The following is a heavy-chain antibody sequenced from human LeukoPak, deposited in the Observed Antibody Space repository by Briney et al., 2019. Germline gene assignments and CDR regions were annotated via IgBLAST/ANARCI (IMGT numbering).Heavy chain of an antibody. CDR3: ARQTMSTAEAFDI. V-gene: IGHV4-34*01. Sequence: SETLFHTCAVYGGSFSGYYWSWIRQPPGKGLEWIGEINHSGSTNYNPSLKSRVTISVDTSKNQFSLKLSSVTAADTAVYYCARQTMSTAEAFDIWGQGTMVTVSS. CDR1: GGSFSGYY. CDR2: INHSGST. J-gene: IGHJ3*02. D-gene: IGHD4-17*01.